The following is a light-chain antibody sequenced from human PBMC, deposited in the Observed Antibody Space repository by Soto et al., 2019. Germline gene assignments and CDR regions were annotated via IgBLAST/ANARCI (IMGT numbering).Light chain of an antibody. CDR3: QQSRNWPLT. CDR2: DAS. Sequence: EVVLTQSPATLSSSPGESVTLSCRASQNIDTYLAWYQQRPGQAPRLLIYDASYRAVGIPSRFSGSGSGTDFTLTISSLEPADFAIYHCQQSRNWPLTFGGGTKVEI. V-gene: IGKV3-11*01. CDR1: QNIDTY. J-gene: IGKJ4*01.